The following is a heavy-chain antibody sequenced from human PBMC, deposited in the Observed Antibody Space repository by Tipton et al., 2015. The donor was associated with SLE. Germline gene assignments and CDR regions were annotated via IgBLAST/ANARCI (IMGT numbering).Heavy chain of an antibody. J-gene: IGHJ5*02. CDR3: AKGGISYWLGGNWYGVPNWFDP. V-gene: IGHV3-23*01. Sequence: LSLTCAVYGGSFSDYYWSWIRQPPGKGLEWVSAISGSGGSTYYADSVKGRFTVSRDNSESTLYLQMNSLRAEDTAMYYCAKGGISYWLGGNWYGVPNWFDPWGQGTLVTVSS. CDR2: ISGSGGST. D-gene: IGHD2-21*01. CDR1: GGSFSDYY.